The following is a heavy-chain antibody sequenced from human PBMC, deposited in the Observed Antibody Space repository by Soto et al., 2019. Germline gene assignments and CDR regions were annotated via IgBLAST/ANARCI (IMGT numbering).Heavy chain of an antibody. J-gene: IGHJ4*02. D-gene: IGHD2-2*01. CDR3: ARDLGIVVVPAAAPN. CDR1: GFTFSSYG. CDR2: IWYDGSNK. Sequence: GGSLRLSCAASGFTFSSYGMHWVRQAPGKGLEWVAVIWYDGSNKYYADSVKGRFTISRDNSKNTLYLQMNSLRAEDTAVYYCARDLGIVVVPAAAPNWGQGTLVTVSS. V-gene: IGHV3-33*01.